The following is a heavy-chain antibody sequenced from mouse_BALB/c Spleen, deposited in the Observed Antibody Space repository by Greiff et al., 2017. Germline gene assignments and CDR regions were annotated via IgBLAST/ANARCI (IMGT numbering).Heavy chain of an antibody. V-gene: IGHV1-7*01. CDR1: GYTFTSYW. CDR3: ARSYGNCDY. CDR2: INPSTGYT. Sequence: QVQLKESGAELAKPGASVKMSCKASGYTFTSYWMHWVKQRPGQGLEWIGYINPSTGYTEYNQKFKDKATLTADKSSSTAYMQLSSLTSEDSAVYYCARSYGNCDYWGQGTTLTVSS. J-gene: IGHJ2*01. D-gene: IGHD2-1*01.